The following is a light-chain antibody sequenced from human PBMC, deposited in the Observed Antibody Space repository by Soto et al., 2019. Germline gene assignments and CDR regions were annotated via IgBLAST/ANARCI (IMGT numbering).Light chain of an antibody. CDR2: SND. Sequence: QPVLTQAPSASGTPGQRVTISCSRGSSNMGSITVNWYQVLPGTAPKLLIYSNDQRPSGVPDRFSGSKSGTSASLAISGLQSEDDADYFCATWDVSLSGWVFGGGTQLTVL. V-gene: IGLV1-44*01. CDR1: SSNMGSIT. CDR3: ATWDVSLSGWV. J-gene: IGLJ3*02.